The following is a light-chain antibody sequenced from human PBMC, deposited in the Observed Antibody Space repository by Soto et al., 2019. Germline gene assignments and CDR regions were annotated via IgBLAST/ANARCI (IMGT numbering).Light chain of an antibody. CDR3: QQYNNWPPDMT. J-gene: IGKJ1*01. CDR1: QSVSSN. Sequence: EIVMTQSPATLSVSPGERATLSCRASQSVSSNLAWYQQKPGQAPRLLIYGASTRATGIPARFSGSGSGTEFTLTISSRQSEDFAIYFCQQYNNWPPDMTFGQGTKVEIK. V-gene: IGKV3-15*01. CDR2: GAS.